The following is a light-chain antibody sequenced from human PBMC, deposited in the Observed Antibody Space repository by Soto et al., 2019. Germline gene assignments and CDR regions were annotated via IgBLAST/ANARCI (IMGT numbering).Light chain of an antibody. CDR1: QSISSW. V-gene: IGKV1-5*03. CDR3: QQRSNWPLIT. Sequence: DIQMTQSPSTLSASVVDRVTITCRASQSISSWLAWYQQKPGKAPKLLIYKASSLESGVPSRFSGSGSGTEFTLTISSLEPEDFAVYYCQQRSNWPLITFGQGTRLEIK. J-gene: IGKJ5*01. CDR2: KAS.